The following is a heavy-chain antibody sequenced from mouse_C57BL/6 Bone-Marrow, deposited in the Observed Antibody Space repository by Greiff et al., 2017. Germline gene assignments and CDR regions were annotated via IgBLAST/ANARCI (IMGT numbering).Heavy chain of an antibody. Sequence: VQLVESVAELARPGASVKLSCKASGYTFTSYGISWVKQRPGQGLEWIGEIYPRSGNTYYTEKFKGTATLTADKSSSTAHMGLRSLTSEDSAVYFCARDGNYWGQGTTLTVSS. CDR1: GYTFTSYG. J-gene: IGHJ2*01. CDR3: ARDGNY. V-gene: IGHV1-81*01. D-gene: IGHD1-2*01. CDR2: IYPRSGNT.